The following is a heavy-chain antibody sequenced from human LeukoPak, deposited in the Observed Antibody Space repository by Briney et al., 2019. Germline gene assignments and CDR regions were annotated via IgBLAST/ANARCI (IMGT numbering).Heavy chain of an antibody. Sequence: ASVKVSCKASGGTFISYTISWVRQAPGQGLEWMGRIIPILGIANYAQKFQGRVTITADKSTSTAYMELSSLRSEDTAVYYCARGRYGDYPNWFDPWGQGTLVTVSS. CDR2: IIPILGIA. CDR1: GGTFISYT. V-gene: IGHV1-69*02. D-gene: IGHD4-17*01. CDR3: ARGRYGDYPNWFDP. J-gene: IGHJ5*02.